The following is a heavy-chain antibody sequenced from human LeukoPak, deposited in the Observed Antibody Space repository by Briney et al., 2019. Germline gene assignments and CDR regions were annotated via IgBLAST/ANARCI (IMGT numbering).Heavy chain of an antibody. J-gene: IGHJ5*01. CDR1: GFTFSSYW. V-gene: IGHV3-7*01. Sequence: GGSLRLSYAASGFTFSSYWMSWVRQAPGKGLEWVANIKQDGSEKYYVDSVKGRFTISRDNAKNSLYLQMNSLRAEDTAVYYCARVRGYSSSYWFDSWGQGTLVTVSS. D-gene: IGHD6-13*01. CDR3: ARVRGYSSSYWFDS. CDR2: IKQDGSEK.